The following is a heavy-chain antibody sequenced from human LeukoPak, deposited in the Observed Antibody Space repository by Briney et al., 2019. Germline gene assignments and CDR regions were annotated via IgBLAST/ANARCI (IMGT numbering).Heavy chain of an antibody. Sequence: GGSLRLSCAASGFTFISYSMNWVRQAPGKGLEWVSSISSSSSYIYYADSVKGLFTISRDNAKNSLYLQMNSLRAEDTAVYYCARVLLWFGEPYFDYWGQGTLVTVSS. J-gene: IGHJ4*02. D-gene: IGHD3-10*01. V-gene: IGHV3-21*01. CDR3: ARVLLWFGEPYFDY. CDR2: ISSSSSYI. CDR1: GFTFISYS.